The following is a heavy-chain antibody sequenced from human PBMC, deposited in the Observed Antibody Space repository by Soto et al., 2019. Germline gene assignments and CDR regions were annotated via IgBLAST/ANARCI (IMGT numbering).Heavy chain of an antibody. Sequence: EVQLLESGGGLVQPGGSLRLSCAASGFTFRSYAMSWVRQAPGKGLEWVSAISGGSGNINYADSVKGRFTISRDNSRNTLYLQMNSLRAGDMAVYYCASAPAYFGSELDSWGQGALVTVSS. CDR3: ASAPAYFGSELDS. D-gene: IGHD3-10*01. CDR2: ISGGSGNI. CDR1: GFTFRSYA. V-gene: IGHV3-23*01. J-gene: IGHJ4*02.